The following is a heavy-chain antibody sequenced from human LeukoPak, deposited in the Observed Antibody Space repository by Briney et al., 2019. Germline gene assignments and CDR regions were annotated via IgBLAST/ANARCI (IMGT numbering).Heavy chain of an antibody. CDR2: ISGSGGST. Sequence: TGGSLRLSCAASGFTFSSYAMSWVRQAPGKGLEWVSAISGSGGSTYYADSVKGRFTISRDNSKNTLYLQMNSLRAEDTAVYYCANGHPRIAAQYYVDVWGKGTTVTVSS. CDR1: GFTFSSYA. CDR3: ANGHPRIAAQYYVDV. V-gene: IGHV3-23*01. J-gene: IGHJ6*03. D-gene: IGHD6-6*01.